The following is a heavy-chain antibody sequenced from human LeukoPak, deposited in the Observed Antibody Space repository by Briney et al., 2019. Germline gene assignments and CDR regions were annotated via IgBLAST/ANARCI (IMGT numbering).Heavy chain of an antibody. CDR3: ASGRVWFGEPYCFDY. V-gene: IGHV4-4*02. J-gene: IGHJ4*02. D-gene: IGHD3-10*01. Sequence: SETLSLTCAVSGGSISSSNWWSWVRQPPGKGLEWIGEIYHSGSTNYNPSLKSRVTISVDKSKNQFSLKLSSVTAADTAVHYCASGRVWFGEPYCFDYWGQGTLVTVSS. CDR2: IYHSGST. CDR1: GGSISSSNW.